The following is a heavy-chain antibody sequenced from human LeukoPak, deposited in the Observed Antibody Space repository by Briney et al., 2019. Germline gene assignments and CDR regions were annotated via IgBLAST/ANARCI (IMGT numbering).Heavy chain of an antibody. CDR1: GGTFSSYA. V-gene: IGHV1-69*05. J-gene: IGHJ4*02. D-gene: IGHD3-16*01. CDR2: IIPIFGTA. CDR3: ARGGVGLDFDY. Sequence: RASVKVSCKASGGTFSSYAISWVRQAPGQGLEWMGGIIPIFGTANYAQKLQGRVTMTTDTSTSTAYMELRSLRSDDTAVYYCARGGVGLDFDYWGQGTLVTVSS.